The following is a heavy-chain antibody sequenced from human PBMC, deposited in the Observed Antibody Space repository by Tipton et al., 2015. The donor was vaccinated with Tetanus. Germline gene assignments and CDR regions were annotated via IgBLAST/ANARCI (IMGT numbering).Heavy chain of an antibody. V-gene: IGHV4-61*03. J-gene: IGHJ3*02. D-gene: IGHD3-10*01. CDR2: VSYSGST. Sequence: TLSLTCTVSGGSVRSGSYYWNWIRQPPGKGLEWIGYVSYSGSTNSNYSLKSRITISQDTSKNLFSLTSVTASDTAVYYCARPEASGRARGFDIWGQGTKVTVSP. CDR3: ARPEASGRARGFDI. CDR1: GGSVRSGSYY.